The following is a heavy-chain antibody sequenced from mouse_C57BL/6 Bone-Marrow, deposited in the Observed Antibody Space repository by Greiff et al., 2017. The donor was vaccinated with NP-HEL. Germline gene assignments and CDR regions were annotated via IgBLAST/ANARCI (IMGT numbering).Heavy chain of an antibody. D-gene: IGHD1-1*01. CDR2: IDPEDGDT. Sequence: EVKLVQSGAELVRPGASVKLSCTASGFNIKDYYMHWVKQRPEQGLEWIGRIDPEDGDTEYDPKFQGKATMTADTSSNTAYLQLRSLTSEDTAVYYCTRYYGSLVAYWGQGTLVTVSA. CDR3: TRYYGSLVAY. V-gene: IGHV14-1*01. J-gene: IGHJ3*01. CDR1: GFNIKDYY.